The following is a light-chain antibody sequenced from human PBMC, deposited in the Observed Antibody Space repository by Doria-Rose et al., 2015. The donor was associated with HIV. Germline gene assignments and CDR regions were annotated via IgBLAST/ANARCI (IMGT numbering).Light chain of an antibody. Sequence: QSVLTQPPSVSGAPRQRVAISCTGSSSNIGAGFDVHWYQQLPRTDPQLLIQGNTNRPSGVPDRFAGSKSGTSASLAISGLRAEDEADYYCQSYDSRLSVYVFGTGTKVTVL. J-gene: IGLJ1*01. V-gene: IGLV1-40*01. CDR2: GNT. CDR1: SSNIGAGFD. CDR3: QSYDSRLSVYV.